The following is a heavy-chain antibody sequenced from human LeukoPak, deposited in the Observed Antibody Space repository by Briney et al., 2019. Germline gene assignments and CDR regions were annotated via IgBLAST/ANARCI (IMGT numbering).Heavy chain of an antibody. Sequence: GESLRLSCAASGFTFTTYWMSWVRQAPGKGLEWVANIKQDGSEKYYVDSVKGRFTISRDNAKNSLYLQMNSLRAEDTAVYYCARAAWWPPTVTGDWGQGTLVTVSS. D-gene: IGHD2-15*01. CDR1: GFTFTTYW. V-gene: IGHV3-7*01. CDR2: IKQDGSEK. J-gene: IGHJ4*02. CDR3: ARAAWWPPTVTGD.